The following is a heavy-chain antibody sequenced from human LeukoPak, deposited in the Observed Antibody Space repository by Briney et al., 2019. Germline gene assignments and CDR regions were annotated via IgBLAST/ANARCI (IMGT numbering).Heavy chain of an antibody. Sequence: SETLSLTCAVSGGSISSGGYSWSWIRQPPGKGLEWIGYIYHSGSTYYNPSLKSRVTISVDRSKNQFSLKLSSVTAADTAVYYCAREASYYYDSSGYSSSYWYFDLWGRGTLVTVSS. D-gene: IGHD3-22*01. V-gene: IGHV4-30-2*01. J-gene: IGHJ2*01. CDR2: IYHSGST. CDR3: AREASYYYDSSGYSSSYWYFDL. CDR1: GGSISSGGYS.